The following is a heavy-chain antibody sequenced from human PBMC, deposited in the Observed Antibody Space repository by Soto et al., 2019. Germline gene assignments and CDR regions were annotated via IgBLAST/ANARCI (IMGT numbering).Heavy chain of an antibody. CDR2: ISYDGSNK. Sequence: QVQLVESGGGVVQPGRSLRLSCAASGFTFSSYAMHWVRQAPGKGLEWVAVISYDGSNKYYADSVKGRFTISRDNSKNTLYLQMNSLRAGDTAVYYCARVEPRNRAAAGGYWGQGTLVTVSS. V-gene: IGHV3-30-3*01. D-gene: IGHD6-13*01. CDR3: ARVEPRNRAAAGGY. CDR1: GFTFSSYA. J-gene: IGHJ4*02.